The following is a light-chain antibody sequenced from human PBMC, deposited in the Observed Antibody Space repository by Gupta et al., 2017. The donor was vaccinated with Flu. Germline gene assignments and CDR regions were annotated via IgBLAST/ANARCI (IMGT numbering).Light chain of an antibody. J-gene: IGLJ3*02. V-gene: IGLV2-11*01. CDR1: SSDVGGYDY. CDR2: DVN. CDR3: CSYAGSYTWV. Sequence: QSALTQPRSVSGSPGQSITISCTGTSSDVGGYDYVSWYQQHPGKAPKLMIYDVNKRPSGVPDRSSGSRSGNTASLTISGLQAQDEANYYCCSYAGSYTWVFGGGTKLTVL.